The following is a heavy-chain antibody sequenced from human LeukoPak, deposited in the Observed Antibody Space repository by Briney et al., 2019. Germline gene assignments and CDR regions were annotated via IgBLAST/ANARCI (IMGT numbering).Heavy chain of an antibody. CDR2: TYYRSKWYN. J-gene: IGHJ6*03. V-gene: IGHV6-1*01. Sequence: SQTLSLTCAISGDSVSSNSAAWNWIRQSPSRGLEWLGRTYYRSKWYNDYAVSVKSRITINPDTSKNQFSLQPNSVTPEDTAVYYCARDLLRGPSYYYYYMDVWGKGTTVTVSS. D-gene: IGHD3-10*01. CDR3: ARDLLRGPSYYYYYMDV. CDR1: GDSVSSNSAA.